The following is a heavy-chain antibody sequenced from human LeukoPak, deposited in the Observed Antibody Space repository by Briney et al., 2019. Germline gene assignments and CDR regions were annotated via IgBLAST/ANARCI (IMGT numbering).Heavy chain of an antibody. CDR2: IGDSGRST. J-gene: IGHJ4*02. CDR1: GFTFSNYG. D-gene: IGHD4-17*01. V-gene: IGHV3-23*01. CDR3: AKGGSLTTVTHFDY. Sequence: GGSLRLSCAASGFTFSNYGMNWVRQTPGKGLEWVSGIGDSGRSTYYAGSVKGRFTISRDNSKNTLYLQMNSLRAEDTAVYYCAKGGSLTTVTHFDYWGQGTPVTVSS.